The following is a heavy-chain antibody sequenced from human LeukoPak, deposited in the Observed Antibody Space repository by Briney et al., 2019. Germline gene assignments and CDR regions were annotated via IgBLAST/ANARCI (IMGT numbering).Heavy chain of an antibody. CDR3: ARDRVIYGDYYFDY. CDR2: IFRGGST. J-gene: IGHJ4*02. Sequence: GGSLRLSCSASGFIVSDNYMSWVRQAPGKGLEWVSIIFRGGSTYYADSVKGRYIISRDSSKKTLYLQMNSLRVEDTAVYFCARDRVIYGDYYFDYWGQGTLVTVSS. CDR1: GFIVSDNY. V-gene: IGHV3-66*01. D-gene: IGHD4-17*01.